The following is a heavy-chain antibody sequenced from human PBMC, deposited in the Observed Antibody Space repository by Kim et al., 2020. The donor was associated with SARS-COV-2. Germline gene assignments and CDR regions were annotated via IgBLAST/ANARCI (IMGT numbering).Heavy chain of an antibody. D-gene: IGHD6-19*01. V-gene: IGHV1-2*02. Sequence: ASVKVSCKASGYTFTGYYMHWVRQAPGQGLEWMGWINPNSGGTNYAQKFQGMVTMTRDTSISTAYMELSRLISDDTAVYYCARDVVAGNYYYYGMGVWGQGTTVTVSS. J-gene: IGHJ6*02. CDR3: ARDVVAGNYYYYGMGV. CDR1: GYTFTGYY. CDR2: INPNSGGT.